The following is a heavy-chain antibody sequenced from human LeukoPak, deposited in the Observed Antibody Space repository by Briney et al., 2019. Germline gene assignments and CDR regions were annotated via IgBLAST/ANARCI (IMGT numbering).Heavy chain of an antibody. CDR1: GGSISSSSYY. V-gene: IGHV4-39*01. Sequence: SETLSLTCTVSGGSISSSSYYWGWIRQPPGKGLEWIGSIYYSGSTYYNPSLKSRVTISVDTSKNQFSLKLSSVTAADTAVYYCANYHSSSPLWYFDYWGQGTLVTVSS. CDR2: IYYSGST. J-gene: IGHJ4*02. D-gene: IGHD6-13*01. CDR3: ANYHSSSPLWYFDY.